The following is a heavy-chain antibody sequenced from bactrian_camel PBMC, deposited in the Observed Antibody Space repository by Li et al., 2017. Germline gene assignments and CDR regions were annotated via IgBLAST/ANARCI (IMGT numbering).Heavy chain of an antibody. CDR3: AASTSFGGSWFSQKRYLY. D-gene: IGHD6*01. CDR1: VATYSIHC. V-gene: IGHV3S29*01. J-gene: IGHJ4*01. Sequence: SCTTSVATYSIHCMGWFRQAPGKEREGVATTYAPGGNTQYRDSVQGRFTISLDTAKNTLHLQMNSLKPEDTAMYYCAASTSFGGSWFSQKRYLYWGQGTQVTVS. CDR2: TYAPGGNT.